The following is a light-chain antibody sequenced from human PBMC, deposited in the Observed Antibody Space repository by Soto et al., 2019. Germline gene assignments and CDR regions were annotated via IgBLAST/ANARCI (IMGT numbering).Light chain of an antibody. J-gene: IGKJ4*01. CDR3: QQRSNWPGLT. CDR2: GAS. CDR1: QSVSSSY. Sequence: EIVLTQSPGTLSLSPGERATLSCRASQSVSSSYLAWYQQKPGQAPRPLIYGASSRATGIPNRFSGSGSGTDFTLTISSLEPEDFAVYYCQQRSNWPGLTFGGGTKVDIK. V-gene: IGKV3D-20*02.